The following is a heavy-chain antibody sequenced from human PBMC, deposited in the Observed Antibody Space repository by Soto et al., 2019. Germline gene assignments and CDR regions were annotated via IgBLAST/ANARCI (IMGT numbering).Heavy chain of an antibody. CDR1: GFTFDDYA. V-gene: IGHV3-9*01. J-gene: IGHJ3*02. D-gene: IGHD5-12*01. Sequence: EVQLVESGGGLVQPGRSLRLSCAASGFTFDDYAMHWVRQAPGKGLEWVSGISWNSGSIGYADYVKGRFTISRDNAKNSLYLQMNSLRAEDTALYYCAKDLNIVATFHAFDIWGQGTMVTVSS. CDR3: AKDLNIVATFHAFDI. CDR2: ISWNSGSI.